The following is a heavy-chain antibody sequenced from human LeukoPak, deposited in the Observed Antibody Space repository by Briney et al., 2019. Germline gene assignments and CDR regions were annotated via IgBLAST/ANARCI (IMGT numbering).Heavy chain of an antibody. V-gene: IGHV4-34*01. CDR1: GGSFSGYY. CDR2: INHSGST. J-gene: IGHJ5*02. CDR3: ARGTWFDP. Sequence: SETLSLTCAVYGGSFSGYYWSWIRQPPGKGLEWIGEINHSGSTNYNPSLKSRVTISVDTSKNQFSLKLSSVTAADTAVYYCARGTWFDPWGQGTLVTVSS.